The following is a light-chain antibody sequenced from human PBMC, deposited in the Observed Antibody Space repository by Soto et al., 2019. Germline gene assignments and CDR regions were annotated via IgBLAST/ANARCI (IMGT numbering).Light chain of an antibody. CDR1: SSDVGGYNY. Sequence: QSALTQPRSVSGSPGQSVTISCTGTSSDVGGYNYVSWYQQHPGKAPKLMIYDVSKRPSGVPDRFSGSKSGNTASLTISGLQAEDEADYYCSSYADSSARDYVFGGGTKLTVL. J-gene: IGLJ1*01. CDR2: DVS. CDR3: SSYADSSARDYV. V-gene: IGLV2-11*01.